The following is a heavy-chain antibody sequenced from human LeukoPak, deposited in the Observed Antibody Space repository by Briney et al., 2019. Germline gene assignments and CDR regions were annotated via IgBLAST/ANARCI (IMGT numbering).Heavy chain of an antibody. J-gene: IGHJ4*02. CDR2: IYTSEST. CDR3: ARDGGVRYFDY. V-gene: IGHV4-4*07. Sequence: SETLSLTCTVSGGSISSYYWSWIRQPAGKGLEWIGRIYTSESTNYNHSLKSRVTLSVDTSKNQFSLTLSSVTAADTAVYYCARDGGVRYFDYWGQGTLVTVSS. D-gene: IGHD3-16*01. CDR1: GGSISSYY.